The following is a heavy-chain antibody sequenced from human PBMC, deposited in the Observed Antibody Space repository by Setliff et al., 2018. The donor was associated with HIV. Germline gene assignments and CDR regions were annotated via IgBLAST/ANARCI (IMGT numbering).Heavy chain of an antibody. J-gene: IGHJ2*01. Sequence: SVKVSCQASGGSFSSYAISWVRQAPGQGLEWMGRIIPIFGSANYAKNFQGRVTINADKSTSTAYMELRSLRSEDTAVYYCARDPFGELAGLTLGWYFDLWGRGTLVT. CDR3: ARDPFGELAGLTLGWYFDL. V-gene: IGHV1-69*06. CDR2: IIPIFGSA. CDR1: GGSFSSYA. D-gene: IGHD3-10*01.